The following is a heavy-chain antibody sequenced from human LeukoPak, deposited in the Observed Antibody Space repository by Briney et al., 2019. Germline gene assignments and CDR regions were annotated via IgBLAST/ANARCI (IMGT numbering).Heavy chain of an antibody. D-gene: IGHD3-10*01. CDR1: GGSISSSSYY. J-gene: IGHJ4*02. Sequence: SETLSLTRTVSGGSISSSSYYWGWIRQPAGKGLEWIGRIYSSGSTNYNPSLKSRVTISEDTSKNQFSLKLSSVTAADTAVYYCARSFFGSGTYLWYWGQGTLVTVSS. CDR2: IYSSGST. V-gene: IGHV4-61*02. CDR3: ARSFFGSGTYLWY.